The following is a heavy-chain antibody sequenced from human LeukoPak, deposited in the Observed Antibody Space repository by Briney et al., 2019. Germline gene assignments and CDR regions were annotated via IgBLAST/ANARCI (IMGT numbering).Heavy chain of an antibody. CDR2: IYHSGST. CDR1: GYSISSGYY. CDR3: ARERLMDV. Sequence: PSETLSLTCTVSGYSISSGYYWGWIRQPPGKGLEWIGSIYHSGSTYYNPSLKSRVTISVDTSKNQFSLKLSSVTAADTAVYYCARERLMDVWGKGTTVTISS. V-gene: IGHV4-38-2*02. J-gene: IGHJ6*03.